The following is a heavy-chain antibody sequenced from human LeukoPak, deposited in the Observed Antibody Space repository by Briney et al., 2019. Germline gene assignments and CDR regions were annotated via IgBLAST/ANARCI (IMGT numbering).Heavy chain of an antibody. D-gene: IGHD5-18*01. J-gene: IGHJ4*02. CDR2: INPNSGGT. CDR1: GYTFTGYY. CDR3: ARGHTAMGQGHY. Sequence: ASVKVSCKASGYTFTGYYMHWVRQAPGRGLEWMGWINPNSGGTNYAQKFQGRVTMTRDTSISTAYMELSRLRSDDTAVYYCARGHTAMGQGHYWGQGTLVTVSS. V-gene: IGHV1-2*02.